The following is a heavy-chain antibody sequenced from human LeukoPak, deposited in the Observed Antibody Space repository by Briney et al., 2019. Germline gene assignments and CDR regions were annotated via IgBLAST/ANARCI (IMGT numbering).Heavy chain of an antibody. CDR1: GGSISSYY. J-gene: IGHJ1*01. V-gene: IGHV4-59*01. CDR3: ARSYYYDSSDYYPVYFQH. D-gene: IGHD3-22*01. Sequence: SETLSLTCTVSGGSISSYYWSWIRQPPGKGMEWIGYIYYSGSTNYNPSLKSRVTISVDTSKNQFSLKLSSVTAADTAVYYCARSYYYDSSDYYPVYFQHWGQGTLVTVSS. CDR2: IYYSGST.